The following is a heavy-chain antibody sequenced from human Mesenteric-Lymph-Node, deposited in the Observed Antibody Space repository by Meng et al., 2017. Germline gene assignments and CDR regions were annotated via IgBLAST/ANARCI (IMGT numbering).Heavy chain of an antibody. J-gene: IGHJ4*02. D-gene: IGHD3-22*01. CDR1: GYSISSTNW. Sequence: QGQLQESGPGPVKPSDTLSLTCAVSGYSISSTNWWGWIRQPPGKGLEWIGYIYYSGSTSYNPSLKSRVTMSVDTSKNQFSLNLNSVTAVDTAVYYCARNVAGTSAYYDWGQGTLVTVSS. CDR2: IYYSGST. V-gene: IGHV4-28*01. CDR3: ARNVAGTSAYYD.